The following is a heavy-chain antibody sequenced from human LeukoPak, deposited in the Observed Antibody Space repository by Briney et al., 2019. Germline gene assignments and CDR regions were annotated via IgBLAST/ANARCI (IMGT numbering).Heavy chain of an antibody. Sequence: QPGGSLRRSCAASGFTFSNYYMHWVRQVPGKGLEWVSRIKGDGTTTDFADSVKGRFTISRDNAKNTLYLQMNSLTAEDTAVYFCATGAANGASYYGLWGQGTLVTVSS. CDR1: GFTFSNYY. CDR2: IKGDGTTT. J-gene: IGHJ4*02. CDR3: ATGAANGASYYGL. V-gene: IGHV3-74*01. D-gene: IGHD2-8*01.